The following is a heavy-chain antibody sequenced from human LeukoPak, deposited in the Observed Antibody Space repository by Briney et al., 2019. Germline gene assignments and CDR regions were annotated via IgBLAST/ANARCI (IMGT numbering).Heavy chain of an antibody. J-gene: IGHJ4*02. CDR1: GGSFSGYY. CDR2: INHSGNT. Sequence: SETLSLTCAVYGGSFSGYYWSWIRQPPGKGLEWIGEINHSGNTNYNPSLKSRVTISVDTSKNQFSLKLSSVTAADTAVYYCARIEYSSSSSFDYWGQGTLVTVSS. V-gene: IGHV4-34*01. CDR3: ARIEYSSSSSFDY. D-gene: IGHD6-6*01.